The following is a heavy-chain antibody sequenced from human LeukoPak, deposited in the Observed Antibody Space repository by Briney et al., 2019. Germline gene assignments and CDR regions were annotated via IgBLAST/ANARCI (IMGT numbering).Heavy chain of an antibody. Sequence: PGGSLRLSCAASGFTFSSYAMSWVRQAPGKGLEWVSVISGSGGSTYYADSVKGRFTISRDNSKNTLYLHMNSLRAEDTAVYYCSKRGETGTKYFDYWAQGTLVTVSS. CDR1: GFTFSSYA. J-gene: IGHJ4*02. V-gene: IGHV3-23*01. D-gene: IGHD1-1*01. CDR3: SKRGETGTKYFDY. CDR2: ISGSGGST.